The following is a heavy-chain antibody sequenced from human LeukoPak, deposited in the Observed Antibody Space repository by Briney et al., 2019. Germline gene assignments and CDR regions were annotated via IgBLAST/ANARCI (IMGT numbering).Heavy chain of an antibody. Sequence: PEGSLRLSCAASGFTFSDYYMSWIRQAPGKGREWVSYISSSGSTIYYADSVKGRFTISRDNAKNSLYLQMNSLRAEDTAVYYCARAILSVVAATRLGGHDAFDIWGQGTMVTVSS. CDR1: GFTFSDYY. D-gene: IGHD2-15*01. J-gene: IGHJ3*02. CDR3: ARAILSVVAATRLGGHDAFDI. CDR2: ISSSGSTI. V-gene: IGHV3-11*01.